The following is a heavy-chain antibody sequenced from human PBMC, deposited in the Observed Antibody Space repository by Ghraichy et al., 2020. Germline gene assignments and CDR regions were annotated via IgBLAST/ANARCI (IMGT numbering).Heavy chain of an antibody. Sequence: SETLSLTYSVSGGSISNYYWSWIRQPAGKRLEWIGRIYTSGSTTYNASLKSRVTMSVDTSQNQLSLKLSSVTAADTALYYCAKDVVVVPAALPYYYYYMDVWGKGTTVTVSS. D-gene: IGHD2-2*01. CDR3: AKDVVVVPAALPYYYYYMDV. CDR1: GGSISNYY. V-gene: IGHV4-4*07. J-gene: IGHJ6*03. CDR2: IYTSGST.